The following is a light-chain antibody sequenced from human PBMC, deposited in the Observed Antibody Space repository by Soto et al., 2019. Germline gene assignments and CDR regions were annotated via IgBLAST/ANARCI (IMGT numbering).Light chain of an antibody. J-gene: IGKJ4*01. Sequence: ETVMTQSPATLSVSPGEGATLSCRASQSVSSNLAWYQQRPGQTPRLLVYGASIRATGMSARFDGSGSGTEFTLTISSLQSEDFALYYCQQNNDWPRTFGGGTKVEIK. CDR1: QSVSSN. CDR3: QQNNDWPRT. CDR2: GAS. V-gene: IGKV3-15*01.